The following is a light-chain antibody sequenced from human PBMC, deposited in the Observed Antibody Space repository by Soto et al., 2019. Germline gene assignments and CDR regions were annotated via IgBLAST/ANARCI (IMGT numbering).Light chain of an antibody. CDR1: QSVTNW. Sequence: DIQMTQSPSALSASVGDRVTITCRASQSVTNWLAWYQQKPGKAPNLLIYDASRLQSGIPSRFSGSGSGTEFPLTILSLQPDDFATYYCQQYTTYPYPFGQGNKLQIK. CDR3: QQYTTYPYP. CDR2: DAS. V-gene: IGKV1-5*01. J-gene: IGKJ2*01.